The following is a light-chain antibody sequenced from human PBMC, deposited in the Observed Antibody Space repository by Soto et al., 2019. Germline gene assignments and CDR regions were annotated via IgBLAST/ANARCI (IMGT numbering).Light chain of an antibody. CDR1: QTISSW. CDR3: QHYNSYSEA. CDR2: KAS. Sequence: IQLTQSPSTLSGSVGERVTITCRASQTISSWLAWYQQKPGKAPKLLIYKASTLKRGVPSRFSGSGSGTEFTLTISSLQPDDFATYYCQHYNSYSEAFGQGTKVDIK. J-gene: IGKJ1*01. V-gene: IGKV1-5*03.